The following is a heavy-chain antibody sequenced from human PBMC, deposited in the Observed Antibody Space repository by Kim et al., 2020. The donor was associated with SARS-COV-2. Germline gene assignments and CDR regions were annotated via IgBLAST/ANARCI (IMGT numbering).Heavy chain of an antibody. V-gene: IGHV3-66*02. CDR2: IYSGGST. J-gene: IGHJ6*02. CDR3: ARVGAYYDILTGYPIYYYYGMDV. CDR1: GFTVSSNY. Sequence: GGSLRLSCAASGFTVSSNYMSWVRQAPGKGLEWVSVIYSGGSTYYADSVKGRFTISRDNSKNTLYLQMNSLRAEDTAVYYCARVGAYYDILTGYPIYYYYGMDVWGQGTTVTVSS. D-gene: IGHD3-9*01.